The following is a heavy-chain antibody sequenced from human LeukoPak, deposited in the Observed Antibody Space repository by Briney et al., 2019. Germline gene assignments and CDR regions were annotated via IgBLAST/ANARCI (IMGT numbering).Heavy chain of an antibody. CDR2: IYYSGST. V-gene: IGHV4-39*01. D-gene: IGHD2-8*01. CDR3: ARQCAKWCMLWRLLDY. Sequence: SETLSLTCTVSGGSISSSTYYWGWIRQPPGKGLEWIGSIYYSGSTYYNPSLKSRVTISVDTSKNQFSLKLSSVTAADTAVYYCARQCAKWCMLWRLLDYWGQRTLVTVFS. CDR1: GGSISSSTYY. J-gene: IGHJ4*02.